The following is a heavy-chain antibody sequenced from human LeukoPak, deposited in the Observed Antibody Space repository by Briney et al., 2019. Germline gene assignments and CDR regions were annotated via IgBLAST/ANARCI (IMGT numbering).Heavy chain of an antibody. CDR2: ISSSSSYI. CDR3: AKDGAQYSSGPECDP. D-gene: IGHD6-19*01. CDR1: GFTFSSYS. V-gene: IGHV3-21*04. Sequence: GGSLRLSCAASGFTFSSYSMNWVRQAPGKGLEWVSSISSSSSYIYYADSVKGRFTISRDNSKKTVSLEMSSLTAADTGVYYCAKDGAQYSSGPECDPRGQGALVTVSP. J-gene: IGHJ5*02.